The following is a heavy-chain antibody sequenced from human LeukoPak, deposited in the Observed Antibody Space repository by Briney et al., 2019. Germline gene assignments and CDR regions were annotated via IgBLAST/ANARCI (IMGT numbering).Heavy chain of an antibody. CDR1: GFTFSSYS. J-gene: IGHJ6*03. Sequence: GGSLRLSCAASGFTFSSYSMNWVRQAPGKGLEWVSYISSSSSTIYYADSVKGRFTISRDNAKNSLYLQMNSLRAEDTAVYYCATYPSESSPLRFFRMDVWGKGTTVTVSS. D-gene: IGHD3-3*01. CDR2: ISSSSSTI. V-gene: IGHV3-48*01. CDR3: ATYPSESSPLRFFRMDV.